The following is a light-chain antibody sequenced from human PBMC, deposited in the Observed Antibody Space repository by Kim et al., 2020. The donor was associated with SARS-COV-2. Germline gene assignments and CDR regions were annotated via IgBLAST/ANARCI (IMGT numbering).Light chain of an antibody. Sequence: DIQMTQSPSSLSASVGDRVTISCRASQDISNSLAWYQQKPGKVPKLLIYASTLQSGVPSRFSGSGSGTDFTLTISSLQPEDVATYYCQKYDSAPQTFGGGTKLEI. J-gene: IGKJ4*01. V-gene: IGKV1-27*01. CDR1: QDISNS. CDR3: QKYDSAPQT. CDR2: AS.